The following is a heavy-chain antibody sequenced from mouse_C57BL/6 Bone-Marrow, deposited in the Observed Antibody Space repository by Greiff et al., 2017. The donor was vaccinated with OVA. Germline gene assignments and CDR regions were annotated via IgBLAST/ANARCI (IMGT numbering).Heavy chain of an antibody. Sequence: EVQLQQSGPELVKPGDSVKIPCKASGYTFTDYNMDWVKQSHGKILEWIGDINPNNGGTIYHQTFKGKAPLTVDKSSIPAYMELRSLPSEDTAGYYCARRLRWYFDVWGTGTTVTVSS. J-gene: IGHJ1*03. V-gene: IGHV1-18*01. CDR3: ARRLRWYFDV. CDR1: GYTFTDYN. CDR2: INPNNGGT. D-gene: IGHD1-1*01.